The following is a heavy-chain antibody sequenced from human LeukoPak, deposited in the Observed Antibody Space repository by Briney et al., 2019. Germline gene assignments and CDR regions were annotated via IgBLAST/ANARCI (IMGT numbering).Heavy chain of an antibody. J-gene: IGHJ4*02. V-gene: IGHV4-4*02. CDR3: TGENRTFCPF. D-gene: IGHD2/OR15-2a*01. Sequence: SETLSLTCGVSGGSLDSTNYWSWVRQAPGRGLEWIGEIAHDGTRNYNSSLRSRVAMSFDRANNYFSRSLTAVTAADTSLYYCTGENRTFCPFGGQGVLVTVSA. CDR2: IAHDGTR. CDR1: GGSLDSTNY.